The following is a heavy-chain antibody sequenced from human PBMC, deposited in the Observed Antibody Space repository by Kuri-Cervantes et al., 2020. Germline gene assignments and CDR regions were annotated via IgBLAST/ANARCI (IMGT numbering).Heavy chain of an antibody. CDR2: ISWKSGSI. CDR1: GFTFDDYA. J-gene: IGHJ3*02. CDR3: ARAALYYGSSGRHAFDI. V-gene: IGHV3-9*01. Sequence: GGSLRLSCAASGFTFDDYAMHWVRQAPGKGLEWVSGISWKSGSIGYADSVKGRFTISRENAQNSLYLQMNSLRAGDSAVYYCARAALYYGSSGRHAFDIWGQGTKVTVSS. D-gene: IGHD3-22*01.